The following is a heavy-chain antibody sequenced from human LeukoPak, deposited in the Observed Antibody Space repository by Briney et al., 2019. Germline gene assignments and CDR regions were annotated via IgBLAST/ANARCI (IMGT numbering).Heavy chain of an antibody. Sequence: PGGSLRLSCAASGFTFSSYEMNWVRQAPGKGLEWVSYISSSGSTIYYADSVKGRFTISRDNSKNTLYLQMNSLRAEDTAVYYCAKDLRLHDYYYYYMDVWGKGTTVTVSS. CDR3: AKDLRLHDYYYYYMDV. D-gene: IGHD5-24*01. J-gene: IGHJ6*03. CDR2: ISSSGSTI. V-gene: IGHV3-48*03. CDR1: GFTFSSYE.